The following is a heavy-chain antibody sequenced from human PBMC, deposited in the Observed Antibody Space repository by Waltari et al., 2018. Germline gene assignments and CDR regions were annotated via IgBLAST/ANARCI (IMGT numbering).Heavy chain of an antibody. CDR1: GFTFSSYG. V-gene: IGHV3-30*02. CDR2: IRYDGSNK. CDR3: AKDQLVAAAGTFYYFDY. D-gene: IGHD6-13*01. J-gene: IGHJ4*02. Sequence: QVQLVESGGGVVQPGGSLRLSCAASGFTFSSYGMHWVRQAPGKGLERVAFIRYDGSNKYYADSVKGRFTISRDNSKNTLYLQMNSLRAEDTAVYYCAKDQLVAAAGTFYYFDYWGQGTLVTVSS.